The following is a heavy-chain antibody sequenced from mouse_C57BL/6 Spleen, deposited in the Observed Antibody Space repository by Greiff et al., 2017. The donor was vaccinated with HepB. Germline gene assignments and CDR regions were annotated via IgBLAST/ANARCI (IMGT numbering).Heavy chain of an antibody. J-gene: IGHJ4*01. CDR2: ISYSGST. Sequence: EVMLVESGPGMVKPSQSLSLTCTVTGYSITSGYDWHWIRHFPGNKLEWMGYISYSGSTNYNPSLKSRISITHDTSKNHFFLKLNSVTTEDTATYYCARGGRGGYYAMDYWGQGTSVTVSS. V-gene: IGHV3-1*01. D-gene: IGHD1-1*01. CDR3: ARGGRGGYYAMDY. CDR1: GYSITSGYD.